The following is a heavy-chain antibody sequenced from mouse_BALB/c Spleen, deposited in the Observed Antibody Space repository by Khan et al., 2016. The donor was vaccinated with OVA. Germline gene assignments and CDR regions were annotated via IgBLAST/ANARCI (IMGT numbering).Heavy chain of an antibody. D-gene: IGHD2-1*01. J-gene: IGHJ3*01. CDR2: IWGDGST. Sequence: VELVESGPGLVAPSQSLSITCTVSGFSLTNSGVQWVRQSPGKGLEWLGVIWGDGSTNYNSAFKSRLSISKDNSKSQVFLQMNSLQTDDTARYYCAKSFYGNYWFAYWGQGTLDTVSS. CDR3: AKSFYGNYWFAY. V-gene: IGHV2-6-6*01. CDR1: GFSLTNSG.